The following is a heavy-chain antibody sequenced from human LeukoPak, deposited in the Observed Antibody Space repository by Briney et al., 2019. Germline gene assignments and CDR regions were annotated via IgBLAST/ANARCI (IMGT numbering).Heavy chain of an antibody. CDR2: ISDSGVST. Sequence: GGSLRLSCVVSGFTFSSFAMSWVRQAPGKRLEWVSAISDSGVSTYYADSLRGRFAISRDNSKNTLYLQMNSLRAEDTALYYCAKDLIEGYSGYGHFDSWGQGTLVTVSS. D-gene: IGHD5-12*01. CDR3: AKDLIEGYSGYGHFDS. V-gene: IGHV3-23*01. J-gene: IGHJ4*02. CDR1: GFTFSSFA.